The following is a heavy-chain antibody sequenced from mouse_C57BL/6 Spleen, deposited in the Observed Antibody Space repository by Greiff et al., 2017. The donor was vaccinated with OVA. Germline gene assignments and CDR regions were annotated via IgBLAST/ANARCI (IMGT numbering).Heavy chain of an antibody. CDR1: GFTFSDYY. Sequence: EVQRVESEGGLVQPGSSMKLSCTASGFTFSDYYMAWVRQVPEKGLEWVANINYDGSSTYYLDSLKSRFIISRDNAKNILYLQMSSLKSEDTATYYCARDVNGYFDVWGTGTTVTVSS. J-gene: IGHJ1*03. CDR3: ARDVNGYFDV. V-gene: IGHV5-16*01. CDR2: INYDGSST.